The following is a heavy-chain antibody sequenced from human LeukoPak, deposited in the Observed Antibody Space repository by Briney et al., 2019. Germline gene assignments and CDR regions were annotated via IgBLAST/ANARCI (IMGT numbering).Heavy chain of an antibody. Sequence: PGGSLRLSCAAPGFTFSSYEMNWVRQAPGKGLEWVSYISSSGSTIYYADSVKGRFTISRDNAKNSLYLQMNSLRAEDTAVYYCARDEAGNWFDPWGQGTLVTVSS. D-gene: IGHD6-19*01. CDR3: ARDEAGNWFDP. CDR1: GFTFSSYE. CDR2: ISSSGSTI. J-gene: IGHJ5*02. V-gene: IGHV3-48*03.